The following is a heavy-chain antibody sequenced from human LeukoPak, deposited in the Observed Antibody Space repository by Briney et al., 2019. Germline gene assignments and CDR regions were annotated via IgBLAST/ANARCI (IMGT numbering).Heavy chain of an antibody. CDR2: ISSSSSYI. CDR3: AKDQRVTSPIDY. V-gene: IGHV3-21*04. D-gene: IGHD2-21*02. CDR1: GFTFSSYS. Sequence: PGGSLRLSCAASGFTFSSYSMNWVRQAPGKGLEWVSSISSSSSYIYYADSVKGRFTISRDNSKNTLYLQMNSLRAEDTAVYYCAKDQRVTSPIDYWGQGTLVTVSS. J-gene: IGHJ4*02.